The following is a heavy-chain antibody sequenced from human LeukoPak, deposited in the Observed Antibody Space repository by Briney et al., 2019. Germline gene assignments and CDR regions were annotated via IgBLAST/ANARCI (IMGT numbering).Heavy chain of an antibody. D-gene: IGHD3-22*01. V-gene: IGHV3-30-3*01. Sequence: GGSLRLSCAASGFTFSSYAMHWVRQAPGKGLEWVAVISYDGSNKYYADSVKGRFTISRDNSKNTLYLQMNSLRAEDTAVYYCARAIAYYYDSSGYDFDYWGQGTLVTVSS. CDR2: ISYDGSNK. CDR1: GFTFSSYA. CDR3: ARAIAYYYDSSGYDFDY. J-gene: IGHJ4*02.